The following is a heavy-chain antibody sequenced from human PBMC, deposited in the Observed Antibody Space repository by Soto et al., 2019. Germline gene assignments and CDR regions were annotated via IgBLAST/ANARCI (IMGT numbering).Heavy chain of an antibody. V-gene: IGHV2-5*02. Sequence: QITLKESGPALVKPTQTLTLTCTFSGFSLSTSGVVVGWIRQPPGKALELLALIFWDDDKRYSPSLKSRLTITKDTSKKQVVLTMTNMDPVDTATYYCAHRDYDSYRRSFDYWGQGTLVTVS. CDR2: IFWDDDK. CDR1: GFSLSTSGVV. CDR3: AHRDYDSYRRSFDY. J-gene: IGHJ4*02. D-gene: IGHD3-16*01.